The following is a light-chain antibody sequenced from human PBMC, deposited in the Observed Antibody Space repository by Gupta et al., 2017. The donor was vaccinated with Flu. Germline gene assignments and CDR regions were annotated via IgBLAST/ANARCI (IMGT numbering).Light chain of an antibody. V-gene: IGKV1-9*01. J-gene: IGKJ4*01. Sequence: DIHLTQSPSFLSASVGDSVTITCRASQVISSYLAWYQQRPGKAPNLLIYAASTLQSGVPSRFSGGGSVTEFTLTIDSLQPEDFASYYCQYLGDNPLVTFSAGTRVEI. CDR3: QYLGDNPLVT. CDR2: AAS. CDR1: QVISSY.